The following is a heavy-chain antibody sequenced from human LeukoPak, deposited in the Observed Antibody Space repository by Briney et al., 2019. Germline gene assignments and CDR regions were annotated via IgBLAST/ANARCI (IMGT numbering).Heavy chain of an antibody. J-gene: IGHJ4*02. V-gene: IGHV3-48*01. CDR1: GFTFSSYS. CDR3: AGWGYDSSGYFDL. D-gene: IGHD3-22*01. CDR2: ISSSSSTI. Sequence: PGGSLRLSCAASGFTFSSYSMNWVRQAPGKGLEWVSYISSSSSTIYYADSVKGRFTISRDNAKNSLYLQMNSLRAEDTAVYYWAGWGYDSSGYFDLWGQGTLVTVSS.